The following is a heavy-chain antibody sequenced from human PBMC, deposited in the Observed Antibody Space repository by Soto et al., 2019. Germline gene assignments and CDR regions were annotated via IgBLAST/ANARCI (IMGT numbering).Heavy chain of an antibody. CDR2: ISSSSSTI. CDR1: GFTFSSYS. D-gene: IGHD2-15*01. J-gene: IGHJ6*02. CDR3: AREVFGYCSGGSCYGDGMDV. Sequence: XGSLRLSCAAAGFTFSSYSMNWVRQAPGKGLDWVSYISSSSSTIYYADSVKGRFTISRDNAKNSLYLQMNSLRDEDTAVYYCAREVFGYCSGGSCYGDGMDVWGQGNTATVSS. V-gene: IGHV3-48*02.